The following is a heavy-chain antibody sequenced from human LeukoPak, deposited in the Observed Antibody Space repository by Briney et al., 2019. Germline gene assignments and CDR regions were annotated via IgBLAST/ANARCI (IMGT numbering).Heavy chain of an antibody. D-gene: IGHD5-12*01. CDR2: ISWNGGSI. CDR3: AKGGEHIVATIMDY. CDR1: GFTFDDYA. Sequence: GGSLRLSCAASGFTFDDYAMHWVRQAPGKGLEWVSGISWNGGSIGYADSVKGRFTISRDNAKNSLYLQMNSLRAEDTALYYCAKGGEHIVATIMDYWGQGTLVTVSS. V-gene: IGHV3-9*01. J-gene: IGHJ4*02.